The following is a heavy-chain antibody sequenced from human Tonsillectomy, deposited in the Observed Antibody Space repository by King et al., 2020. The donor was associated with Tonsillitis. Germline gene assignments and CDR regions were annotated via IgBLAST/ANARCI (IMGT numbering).Heavy chain of an antibody. CDR3: AKGGDSGEIDY. V-gene: IGHV3-30*18. Sequence: VQLVESGGGVVQSGRSLRLSCAASGFTFSSFGMLWVRHAPGKGLEWVAFISYDGSNKYSADAVKGRFTISRDNSKNTLYLQMSSLRSEDTAVYYCAKGGDSGEIDYWGQRTLVTVSS. CDR1: GFTFSSFG. D-gene: IGHD4-17*01. CDR2: ISYDGSNK. J-gene: IGHJ4*02.